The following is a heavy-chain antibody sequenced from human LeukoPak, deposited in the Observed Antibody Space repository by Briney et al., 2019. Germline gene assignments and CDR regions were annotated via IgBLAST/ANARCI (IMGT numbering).Heavy chain of an antibody. CDR2: ISGSSSYI. V-gene: IGHV3-21*01. Sequence: PGGSLRLSCAASGFTFSSYSMNWVRQAPGKGLEWVSSISGSSSYIYYADSVKSRFTISRDNAKNSLYLQMNSLRAEDTAVYYCARASGDGYTNYWGQGTLVTVSS. D-gene: IGHD5-24*01. CDR1: GFTFSSYS. J-gene: IGHJ4*02. CDR3: ARASGDGYTNY.